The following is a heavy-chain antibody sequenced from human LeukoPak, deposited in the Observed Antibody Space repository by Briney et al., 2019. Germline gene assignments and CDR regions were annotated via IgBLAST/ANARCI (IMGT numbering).Heavy chain of an antibody. CDR3: ARLPRTRSYYYGSGWYYMDV. V-gene: IGHV4-39*07. CDR1: GGSISSSSYF. J-gene: IGHJ6*03. Sequence: SETLSLTCTVSGGSISSSSYFWAWIRQPPGMGLEWIGNIYYSGSTYYNPSLQSRVTISVDTSKNQFSLKLSSVTAADTAVYYCARLPRTRSYYYGSGWYYMDVWGKGTTVTISS. D-gene: IGHD3-10*01. CDR2: IYYSGST.